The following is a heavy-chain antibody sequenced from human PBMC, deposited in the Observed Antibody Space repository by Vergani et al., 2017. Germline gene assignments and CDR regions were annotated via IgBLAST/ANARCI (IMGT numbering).Heavy chain of an antibody. D-gene: IGHD2-15*01. J-gene: IGHJ4*02. Sequence: QVQLQESGPGLVKPSQTLSLTCTVPGGSINSHNYYWSWIRQPAGKGLEWMGRIHTSGRTNYNPSLKSRVTMSEDTSKNQFSLNLTSVTAADTAVYFCARGGCRGGSCDKPLFDYWGQGILVTVSS. CDR2: IHTSGRT. CDR3: ARGGCRGGSCDKPLFDY. V-gene: IGHV4-61*02. CDR1: GGSINSHNYY.